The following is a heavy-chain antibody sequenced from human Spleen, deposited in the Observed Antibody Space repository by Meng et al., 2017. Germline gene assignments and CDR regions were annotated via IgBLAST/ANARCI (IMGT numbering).Heavy chain of an antibody. Sequence: EPGGVLAHPGGSLSLFCAAPGFPFSGHWMHWVRQGPGKGLVWVSRLNPDGTIKTYADSVKGRFTISRDNAKNTLYLQMNSLRAEDTALYYCTSDRLNHWGQGTLVTVSS. CDR3: TSDRLNH. CDR2: LNPDGTIK. D-gene: IGHD3-16*01. CDR1: GFPFSGHW. J-gene: IGHJ1*01. V-gene: IGHV3-74*03.